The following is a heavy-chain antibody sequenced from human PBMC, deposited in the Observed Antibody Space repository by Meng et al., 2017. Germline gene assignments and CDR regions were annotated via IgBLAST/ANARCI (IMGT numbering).Heavy chain of an antibody. V-gene: IGHV3-15*04. D-gene: IGHD6-13*01. CDR3: ATGAAAADH. CDR1: GLRLTDVW. Sequence: EFGGVWVKLGGSRSFSFVGFGLRLTDVWMSVFRQAPGKGLEWVGRIERKSDGGTIYYAAPVKGRFTISRDDSKNTLYLQMDSLINEDTAVYFCATGAAAADHWGQGTLVTASS. CDR2: IERKSDGGTI. J-gene: IGHJ4*02.